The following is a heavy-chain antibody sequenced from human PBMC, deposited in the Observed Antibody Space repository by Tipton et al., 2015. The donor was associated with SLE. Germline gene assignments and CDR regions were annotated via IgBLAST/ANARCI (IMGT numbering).Heavy chain of an antibody. J-gene: IGHJ4*02. D-gene: IGHD1-1*01. CDR3: AGGLQHGFDH. V-gene: IGHV3-48*01. CDR2: ITNVGSTI. Sequence: SLRLSCVASGLNFNVYSMNWVRQAPGKGLEWVTYITNVGSTIHYADSVQGRFTVSRDNARNSLYLQMNRLRAEDTAVYYCAGGLQHGFDHWGQGLLVVVSS. CDR1: GLNFNVYS.